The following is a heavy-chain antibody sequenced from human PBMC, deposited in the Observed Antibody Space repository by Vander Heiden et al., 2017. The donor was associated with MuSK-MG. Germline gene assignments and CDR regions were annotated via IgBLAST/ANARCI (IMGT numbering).Heavy chain of an antibody. Sequence: QVQLQQWGAGLLKPSENLSLTCAAYGGSSSVYYLSWIRQPPGKGLEWIGEINNSGSTNYNPSLKSRVTISVDTAKNQFSLKLSSVTAADTAVYYCARGKGVTGVWGKGTTVTVSS. D-gene: IGHD3-10*01. V-gene: IGHV4-34*01. CDR3: ARGKGVTGV. CDR2: INNSGST. CDR1: GGSSSVYY. J-gene: IGHJ6*04.